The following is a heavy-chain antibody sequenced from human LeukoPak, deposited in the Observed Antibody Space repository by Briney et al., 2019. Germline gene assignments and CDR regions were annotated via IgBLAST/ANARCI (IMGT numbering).Heavy chain of an antibody. CDR2: INNSGST. J-gene: IGHJ4*02. V-gene: IGHV4-34*01. Sequence: PSETLSLTCAVYGGSFSGYYWSWIRQPPGKGLEWIGEINNSGSTNYNPSLKSRVTISVDTSKNQFSLKLSSVTAADTAVYYCAVNGVDRGCSGGSCNYYFDYWGQGTLVTVSS. CDR1: GGSFSGYY. D-gene: IGHD2-15*01. CDR3: AVNGVDRGCSGGSCNYYFDY.